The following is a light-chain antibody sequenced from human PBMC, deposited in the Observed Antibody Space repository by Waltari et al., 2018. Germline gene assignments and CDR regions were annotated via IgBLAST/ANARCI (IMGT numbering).Light chain of an antibody. CDR3: QQSYSTPT. CDR1: QSISSY. J-gene: IGKJ2*01. CDR2: AAS. V-gene: IGKV1-39*01. Sequence: DIQMTQSPSSLSASVGDRFTITCRASQSISSYLNWYQQKPGKAPKLLIYAASSLQSGVPSRFSGSGSGTDFTLTISSLQPEDFATYYFQQSYSTPTFGQGTKLEIK.